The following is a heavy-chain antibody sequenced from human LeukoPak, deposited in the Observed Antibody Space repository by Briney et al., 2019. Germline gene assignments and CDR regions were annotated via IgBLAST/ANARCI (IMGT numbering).Heavy chain of an antibody. D-gene: IGHD3-10*01. CDR1: GGSISSYY. CDR2: IYYSGST. J-gene: IGHJ6*02. V-gene: IGHV4-59*08. CDR3: ARHNLMGYYYYGMDV. Sequence: PSETQSLTCTVSGGSISSYYWSWIRQPPGKGLEWIGYIYYSGSTNYKPSLRSRVTISVDTSKNQFSLKLSSVTAADTAVYYCARHNLMGYYYYGMDVWGQGTTVTVSS.